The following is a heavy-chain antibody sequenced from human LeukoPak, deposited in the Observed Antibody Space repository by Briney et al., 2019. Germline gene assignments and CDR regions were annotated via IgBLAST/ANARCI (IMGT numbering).Heavy chain of an antibody. CDR1: GGSISSGGYY. V-gene: IGHV4-30-2*01. CDR3: ARAGYGSGSYPDY. Sequence: PSQTLSLTCTVSGGSISSGGYYWSWIRQPPGKGLEWIGYIYHSGSTYYNPSLKSRVTISVDRSKNQFSLKLSSVTAADTAVYYCARAGYGSGSYPDYWGQGTLVTVSS. J-gene: IGHJ4*02. D-gene: IGHD3-10*01. CDR2: IYHSGST.